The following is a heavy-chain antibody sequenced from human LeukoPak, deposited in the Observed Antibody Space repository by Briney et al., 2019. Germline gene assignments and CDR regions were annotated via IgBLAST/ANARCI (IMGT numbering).Heavy chain of an antibody. J-gene: IGHJ6*04. CDR2: ISSSGSTI. V-gene: IGHV3-48*03. D-gene: IGHD3-9*01. CDR3: ARVGYDIVYYYYGMDV. Sequence: GGSLRLSCSASGFTFSSYEMNWVRQAPGKGLEWVSYISSSGSTIYYADSVKGRFTISRDNAKNSLYLQMNSLRAEDTAVYYCARVGYDIVYYYYGMDVWGKGTTVTVSS. CDR1: GFTFSSYE.